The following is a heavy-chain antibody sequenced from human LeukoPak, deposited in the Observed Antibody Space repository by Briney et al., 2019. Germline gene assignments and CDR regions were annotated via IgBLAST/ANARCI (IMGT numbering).Heavy chain of an antibody. CDR3: ARDRRGSFYTFDL. CDR2: VSHTGAT. V-gene: IGHV4-59*01. D-gene: IGHD1-26*01. CDR1: GAPINGYF. Sequence: PSETLSLTCSVSGAPINGYFWNWVRQTPEKRLEWIGYVSHTGATTSNPTLKSRVSITIDTSKSQISLTMTSVTAADSALYYCARDRRGSFYTFDLWGPGTIVSDS. J-gene: IGHJ3*01.